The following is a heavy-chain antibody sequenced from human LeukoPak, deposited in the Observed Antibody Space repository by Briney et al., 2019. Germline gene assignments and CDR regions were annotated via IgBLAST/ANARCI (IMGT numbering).Heavy chain of an antibody. CDR3: AKDSSRATPSQGVLYFDY. D-gene: IGHD5-12*01. CDR1: GFTFRSYA. J-gene: IGHJ4*02. Sequence: GGSLRLSCAASGFTFRSYAMSWVRQAPGTGLEWVSGISDSGGTTYYADSVKGRFTISRDNSKNTLYLQMNSLRAEDTAVYYCAKDSSRATPSQGVLYFDYWGQGTLVTVSS. V-gene: IGHV3-23*01. CDR2: ISDSGGTT.